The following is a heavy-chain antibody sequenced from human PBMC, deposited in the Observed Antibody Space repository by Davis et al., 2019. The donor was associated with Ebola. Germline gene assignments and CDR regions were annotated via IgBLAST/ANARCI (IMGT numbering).Heavy chain of an antibody. J-gene: IGHJ5*02. V-gene: IGHV4-34*01. CDR1: GGSFSGYY. CDR2: IYYSGST. Sequence: SETLSLTCAVYGGSFSGYYWSWIRQPPGKGLEWIGSIYYSGSTYYNPSLKSRVTISVDTSKNQFSLKLSSVTAADTAVYYCARGPWLDNWFDPWGQGTLVTVSS. CDR3: ARGPWLDNWFDP. D-gene: IGHD6-19*01.